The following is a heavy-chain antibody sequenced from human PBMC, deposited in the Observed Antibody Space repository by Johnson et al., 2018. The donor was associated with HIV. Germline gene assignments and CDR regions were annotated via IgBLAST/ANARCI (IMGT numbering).Heavy chain of an antibody. CDR3: GLLGLCWAM. Sequence: VQLVESGGDLIQPGGSLRLSCAASGFTVSSTYMSWVRQAPGKVLEWVANIKEDGSEKYYVDSVKGRFTISRDNAKNSLYLQMNTLRGDDTGHNVRGLLGLCWAMWG. J-gene: IGHJ1*01. CDR1: GFTVSSTY. CDR2: IKEDGSEK. V-gene: IGHV3-7*01. D-gene: IGHD3-10*02.